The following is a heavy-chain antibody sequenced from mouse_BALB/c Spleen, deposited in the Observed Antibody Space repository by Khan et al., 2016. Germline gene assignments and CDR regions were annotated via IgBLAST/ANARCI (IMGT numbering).Heavy chain of an antibody. Sequence: EVQLQESGPGLVKPSQSLSLTCSVTGYSITSGYYWNWIRQFPGNNLEWMGYISYDGSNNYNQSLKNRISIARDTSTNQFFLKLNSVTTEDTATYYCARLRRVYAMDYWGQGTSVTVSS. CDR3: ARLRRVYAMDY. D-gene: IGHD2-12*01. V-gene: IGHV3-6*02. CDR2: ISYDGSN. J-gene: IGHJ4*01. CDR1: GYSITSGYY.